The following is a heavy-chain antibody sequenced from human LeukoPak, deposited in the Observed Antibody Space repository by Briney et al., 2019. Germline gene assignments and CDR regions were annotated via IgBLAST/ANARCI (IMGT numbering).Heavy chain of an antibody. Sequence: ASVTVSCKASGYTFTGYYMHWVRQAPGQGLEWMGWINPNSGGTNYAQKFQGRVTMTRDTSISTAYMELSRLRSDDTAVYYCARVTTVTANWFDPWGQGTLVTVSS. V-gene: IGHV1-2*02. CDR2: INPNSGGT. J-gene: IGHJ5*02. CDR3: ARVTTVTANWFDP. D-gene: IGHD4-11*01. CDR1: GYTFTGYY.